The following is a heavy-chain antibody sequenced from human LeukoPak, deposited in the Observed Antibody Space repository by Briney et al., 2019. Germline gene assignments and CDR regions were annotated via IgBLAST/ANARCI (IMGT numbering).Heavy chain of an antibody. J-gene: IGHJ2*01. CDR1: GFTFDDYA. CDR2: ISWNSGSI. V-gene: IGHV3-9*01. CDR3: AKADSSGYFFAFWYFDL. D-gene: IGHD3-22*01. Sequence: GRSLRLSCAASGFTFDDYAMHWVRQAPGKGLEWVSGISWNSGSIGYADSVKGRFTISRDNAKNSLYLQMNSLRAEDTALYYCAKADSSGYFFAFWYFDLWGRGTLVTVSS.